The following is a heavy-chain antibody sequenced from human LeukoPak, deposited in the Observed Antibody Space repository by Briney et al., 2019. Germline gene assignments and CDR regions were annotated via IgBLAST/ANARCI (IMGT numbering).Heavy chain of an antibody. V-gene: IGHV1-2*06. J-gene: IGHJ2*01. CDR3: ARGQWLGAVTSLYWYFDL. CDR1: GYTFTGYY. D-gene: IGHD3-10*01. Sequence: GASVKVSCKTSGYTFTGYYMHWVRQAPGQGLEWMGRINPNSGGTNYAQKFQGRVTMTRDTSISTAYMELSRLRSDDTAVYYCARGQWLGAVTSLYWYFDLWGRGTLVTVSS. CDR2: INPNSGGT.